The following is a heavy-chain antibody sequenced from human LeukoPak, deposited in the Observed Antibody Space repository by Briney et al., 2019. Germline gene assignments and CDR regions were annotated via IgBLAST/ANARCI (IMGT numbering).Heavy chain of an antibody. CDR2: IYTSGST. CDR3: ARDWNYDILTGYYLSGGYFDY. D-gene: IGHD3-9*01. Sequence: SETLSLTCTVSGGSISSYYWGWIRQPAGKGLEWIGRIYTSGSTNYNPSLKSRVTMSVDTSKNQFSLKLSSVTAADTAVYYCARDWNYDILTGYYLSGGYFDYWGQGTLVTVSS. CDR1: GGSISSYY. V-gene: IGHV4-4*07. J-gene: IGHJ4*02.